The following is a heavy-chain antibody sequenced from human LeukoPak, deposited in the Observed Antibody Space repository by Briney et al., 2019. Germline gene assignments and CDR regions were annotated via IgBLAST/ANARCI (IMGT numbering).Heavy chain of an antibody. V-gene: IGHV4-59*01. CDR2: IYYSGST. D-gene: IGHD1-7*01. J-gene: IGHJ5*02. CDR3: ARVRNYFDP. Sequence: PSETLSLTCAVSGGSISSYYWSWIRQPPGKGLEWIGYIYYSGSTNYNPSLKSRVTISVDTSKNQFSLKLSSVTAADTAVYYCARVRNYFDPWGQGTLITVSS. CDR1: GGSISSYY.